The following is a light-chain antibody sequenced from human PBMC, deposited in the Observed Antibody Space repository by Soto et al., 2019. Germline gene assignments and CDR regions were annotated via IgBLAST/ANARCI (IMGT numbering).Light chain of an antibody. J-gene: IGKJ1*01. CDR1: QRVSSY. Sequence: PGERATLSCRASQRVSSYLAWYQQKPGQAPRLLIYDASNRATGIPARFSGSGSGTDFTLTISSLEPEDFAVYYCQQRSNWPWTFGKGPRWKSN. V-gene: IGKV3-11*01. CDR2: DAS. CDR3: QQRSNWPWT.